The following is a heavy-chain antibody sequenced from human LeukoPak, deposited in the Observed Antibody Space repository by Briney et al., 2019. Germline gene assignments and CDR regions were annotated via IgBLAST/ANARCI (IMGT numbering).Heavy chain of an antibody. J-gene: IGHJ6*02. V-gene: IGHV3-9*01. D-gene: IGHD6-19*01. CDR1: GFTFDDYA. Sequence: QPGGSLRLSCAASGFTFDDYAMHWVRQAPGKGLEWVSGISWNSGSIGYADSVRGRFTISRDNAKNSLYLQMDSLRAEDTALYYCAKDTVSSSGCQPTNEAYYYYGMDVWGQGTTVTVSS. CDR2: ISWNSGSI. CDR3: AKDTVSSSGCQPTNEAYYYYGMDV.